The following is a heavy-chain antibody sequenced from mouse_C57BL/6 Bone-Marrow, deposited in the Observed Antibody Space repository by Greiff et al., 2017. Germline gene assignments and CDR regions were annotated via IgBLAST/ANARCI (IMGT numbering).Heavy chain of an antibody. CDR2: IDPNSGGT. CDR3: ARSNWEESWFAY. J-gene: IGHJ3*01. Sequence: VQLQQPGAELVKPGASVKLSCKASGYTFTSYWMHWVKQRPGRGLEWIGRIDPNSGGTKYNEKFKSKATLTVDKPSSTAYMQLSSLTSEDSAVYYCARSNWEESWFAYWGQGTLVTVSA. CDR1: GYTFTSYW. V-gene: IGHV1-72*01. D-gene: IGHD4-1*02.